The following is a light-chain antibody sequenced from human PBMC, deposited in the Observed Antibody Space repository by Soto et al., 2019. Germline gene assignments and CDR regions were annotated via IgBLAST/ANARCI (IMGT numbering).Light chain of an antibody. CDR2: KAS. V-gene: IGKV1-5*03. Sequence: DIQMTQFPSTLSASVGDRVTITCRASQSISDQLAWYQQKPGRAPEVLIYKASTLESGVPSRFSGNGSGTEFTLTISSLQPDDFATYYCQHYSSYPYTFGQGTKVDIK. CDR3: QHYSSYPYT. CDR1: QSISDQ. J-gene: IGKJ2*01.